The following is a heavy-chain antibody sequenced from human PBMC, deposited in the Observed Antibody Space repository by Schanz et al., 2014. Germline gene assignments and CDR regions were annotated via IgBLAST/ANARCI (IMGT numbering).Heavy chain of an antibody. V-gene: IGHV1-8*02. CDR1: GYTFTSYD. Sequence: QVQLVQSGAEVKKPGASVRLSCEASGYTFTSYDINWVRQAPGQGLEWMGRMNSTTGNRGYAQNFQGRLTVTRDTSTSTVNMELSGLRSEDTAVYYCARGGFFDSTSIDAWGQGTLVTVSS. CDR3: ARGGFFDSTSIDA. J-gene: IGHJ4*03. D-gene: IGHD2-2*01. CDR2: MNSTTGNR.